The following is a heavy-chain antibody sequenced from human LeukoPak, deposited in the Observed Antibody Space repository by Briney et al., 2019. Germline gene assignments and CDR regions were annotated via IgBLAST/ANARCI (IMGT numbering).Heavy chain of an antibody. Sequence: TGESLKISCKGSGYSFTDYYIHWVRQAPGQGLEWMAWMNPNSGGTSYAQKFQGRVTMTRDTSISTAYMELSRLRFDDTAVYYCARNKEGKSLDYWGQGTLVTVSS. CDR2: MNPNSGGT. CDR3: ARNKEGKSLDY. J-gene: IGHJ4*02. CDR1: GYSFTDYY. V-gene: IGHV1-2*02.